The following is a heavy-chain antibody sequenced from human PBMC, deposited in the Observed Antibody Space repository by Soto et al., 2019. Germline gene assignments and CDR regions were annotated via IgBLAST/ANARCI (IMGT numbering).Heavy chain of an antibody. CDR3: ARDIGYCSGGSCSPH. J-gene: IGHJ4*02. D-gene: IGHD2-15*01. Sequence: EVQLVESGGGLVKPGGSLRLSCAASGFTFSSYSMNWVRQAPGKGLEWVSSISCSSSYIYYADSVKGRFTISRDNANNSLYLQMNSLRAEDTAVYYCARDIGYCSGGSCSPHWGQGTLVTVSS. CDR2: ISCSSSYI. CDR1: GFTFSSYS. V-gene: IGHV3-21*01.